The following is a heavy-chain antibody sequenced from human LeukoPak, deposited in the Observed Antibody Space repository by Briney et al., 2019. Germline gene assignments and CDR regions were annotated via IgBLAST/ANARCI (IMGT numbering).Heavy chain of an antibody. Sequence: SVKVSCKTSGGTFSNYAISWVRQAPGQGLEWMGVIIPIFDTPNYAQKWQGRVTITTDESTSTAYMALRSLRSEDTAVYYCASQLFHLDSSGYSLDALDIWGQGTMVTVSS. CDR2: IIPIFDTP. CDR3: ASQLFHLDSSGYSLDALDI. J-gene: IGHJ3*02. CDR1: GGTFSNYA. D-gene: IGHD3-22*01. V-gene: IGHV1-69*05.